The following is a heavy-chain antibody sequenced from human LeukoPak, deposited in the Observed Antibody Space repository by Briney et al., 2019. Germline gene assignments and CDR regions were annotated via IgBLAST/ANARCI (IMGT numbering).Heavy chain of an antibody. D-gene: IGHD3-10*01. V-gene: IGHV4-59*08. CDR3: ARHESRRHYGSGSYYNPNTRLYYYYGMDV. CDR2: IYYSGST. Sequence: PSETLSLTCTVSGGSISSYYWSWIRQPPGKGLEWIGYIYYSGSTNYNPSLKSRVTISVDTSKNQFSLKLSSVTAADTAVYYCARHESRRHYGSGSYYNPNTRLYYYYGMDVWGQGTTVTVSS. J-gene: IGHJ6*02. CDR1: GGSISSYY.